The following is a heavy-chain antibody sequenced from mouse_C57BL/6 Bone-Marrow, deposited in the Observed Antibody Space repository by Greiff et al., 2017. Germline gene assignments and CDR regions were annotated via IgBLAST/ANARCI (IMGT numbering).Heavy chain of an antibody. D-gene: IGHD1-1*01. CDR3: ARLFITSVVYFDY. CDR2: ISSGGSYT. V-gene: IGHV5-6*01. J-gene: IGHJ2*01. CDR1: GFTFSSYG. Sequence: EVKLMESGGDLVKPGGSLKLSCAASGFTFSSYGMSWVRQTPDKRLEWVATISSGGSYTYYPDSVKGRFTISRDNAKNTLYLQMRSLKSEDTAMYYCARLFITSVVYFDYWGQGTTLTVSS.